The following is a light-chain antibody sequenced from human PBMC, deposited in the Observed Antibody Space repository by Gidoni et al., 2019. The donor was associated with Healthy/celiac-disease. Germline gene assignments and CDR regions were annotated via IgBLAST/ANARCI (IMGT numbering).Light chain of an antibody. CDR1: QSVLYSSNNKNY. V-gene: IGKV4-1*01. Sequence: SLAVSLGERATINCKSTQSVLYSSNNKNYLAWYQQKPGQPPKLLIYWASTRESGVPDRFSGSGSGTDFTLTISSLQAEDVAVYYCQQYYSTPRTFGPGTKVDTK. CDR3: QQYYSTPRT. J-gene: IGKJ3*01. CDR2: WAS.